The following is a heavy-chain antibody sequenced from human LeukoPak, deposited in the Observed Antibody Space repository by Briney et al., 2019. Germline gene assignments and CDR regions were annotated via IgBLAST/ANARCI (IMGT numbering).Heavy chain of an antibody. V-gene: IGHV3-30-3*01. Sequence: PGGSLRLSCAASGFTFSSYAMHWVRQAPGKGPEWVAVISYDGSNKYYADSVKGRFTISRDNSKNTLYLQMNSLRAEDTAVYYCAREGIAYSSSWYGSHAFDIWGQGTMVTVSS. J-gene: IGHJ3*02. CDR3: AREGIAYSSSWYGSHAFDI. CDR1: GFTFSSYA. CDR2: ISYDGSNK. D-gene: IGHD6-13*01.